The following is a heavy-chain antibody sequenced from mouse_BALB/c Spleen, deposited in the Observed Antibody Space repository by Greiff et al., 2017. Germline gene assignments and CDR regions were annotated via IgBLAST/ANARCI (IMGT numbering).Heavy chain of an antibody. CDR2: ILPGSGST. D-gene: IGHD1-1*01. CDR1: GYTFSSYW. V-gene: IGHV1-9*01. J-gene: IGHJ4*01. CDR3: ARVGSSPYYYAMDY. Sequence: QVQLKQSGAELMKPGASVKISCKATGYTFSSYWIEWVKQRPGHGLEWIGEILPGSGSTNYNEKFKGKATFTADTSSNTAYMQLSSLTSEDSAVYYCARVGSSPYYYAMDYWGQGTSVTVSS.